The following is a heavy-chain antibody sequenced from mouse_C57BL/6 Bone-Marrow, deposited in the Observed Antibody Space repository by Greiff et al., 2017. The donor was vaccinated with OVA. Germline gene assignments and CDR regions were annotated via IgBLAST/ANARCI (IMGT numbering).Heavy chain of an antibody. D-gene: IGHD2-5*01. Sequence: EVQRVESGGGLVKPGGSLKLSCAASGFTFSDYGMHWVRQAPEKGLEWVAYISSGSSTIYYADTVKGRFTISRDNAKNTLFLQMTSLRSEDTAMYYCARPFYYYSNSYFDYWGQGTTLTVSS. V-gene: IGHV5-17*01. CDR1: GFTFSDYG. J-gene: IGHJ2*01. CDR2: ISSGSSTI. CDR3: ARPFYYYSNSYFDY.